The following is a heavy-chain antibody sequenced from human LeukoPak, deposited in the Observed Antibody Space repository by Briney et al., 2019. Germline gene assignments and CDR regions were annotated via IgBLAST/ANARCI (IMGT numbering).Heavy chain of an antibody. CDR3: RRHCDGDCQIDC. Sequence: GGSLRLSCAASGFTFSTYSMNWVRQAPGKGLEWVSSISKSGSYIYYADSVKGRFTISRDNAKNSLSLEMNSLRAEDTAVYYARRHCDGDCQIDCWGQGTLVTVSS. CDR1: GFTFSTYS. V-gene: IGHV3-21*01. D-gene: IGHD2-21*01. CDR2: ISKSGSYI. J-gene: IGHJ4*02.